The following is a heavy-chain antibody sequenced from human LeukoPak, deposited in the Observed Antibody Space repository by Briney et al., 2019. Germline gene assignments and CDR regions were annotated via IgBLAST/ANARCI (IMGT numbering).Heavy chain of an antibody. V-gene: IGHV3-21*01. CDR1: GFTFSSYS. J-gene: IGHJ4*02. Sequence: PGGSPRLSCAASGFTFSSYSMNWVRQAPGKGLGWVSSISSSSSYIYYADSVKGRFTISRDNAKNSLYLQMNCLRAEDTAVYYCARGRTYDYVWGSYRWYSFDYWGQGTLVTVSS. CDR3: ARGRTYDYVWGSYRWYSFDY. D-gene: IGHD3-16*02. CDR2: ISSSSSYI.